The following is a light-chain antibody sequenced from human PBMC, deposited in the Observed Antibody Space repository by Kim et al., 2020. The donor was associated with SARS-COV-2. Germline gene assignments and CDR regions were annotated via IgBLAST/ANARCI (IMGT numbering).Light chain of an antibody. CDR1: QGISTY. CDR3: QQLSSYPRT. CDR2: AAS. J-gene: IGKJ1*01. Sequence: IQLTQSPSSLSASVGDRVTIACRASQGISTYLAWYQQKPGKAPKLLVSAASTLQSGVPSTFSGSGSGTDFTLTISSLQPEDFATYYCQQLSSYPRTFGQGTKVDIK. V-gene: IGKV1-9*01.